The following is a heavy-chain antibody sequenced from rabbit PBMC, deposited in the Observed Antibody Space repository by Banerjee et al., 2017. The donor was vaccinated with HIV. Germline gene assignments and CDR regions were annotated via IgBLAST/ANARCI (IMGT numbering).Heavy chain of an antibody. V-gene: IGHV1S45*01. CDR3: AINTPHYGGYGGYGYAALDL. CDR2: INTSSGNT. Sequence: QEQLVESGGGLVQPEGSLTLTCTASGFSFSNRYVMCWVRQAPGKGLEWIACINTSSGNTVYASWAKGRFTISKTSSTTVTLQMTSLTAADTATYFCAINTPHYGGYGGYGYAALDLWGPGTLVTVS. CDR1: GFSFSNRYV. D-gene: IGHD6-1*01. J-gene: IGHJ4*01.